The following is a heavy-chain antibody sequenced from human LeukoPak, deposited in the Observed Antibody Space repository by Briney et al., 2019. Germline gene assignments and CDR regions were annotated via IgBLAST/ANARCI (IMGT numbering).Heavy chain of an antibody. Sequence: GESLQISCKVSGYSLTNYWIGWVRQTPGKGLEWLGIIWPGDSDTKYSPSFQGQVTISVDKSINTAYLQWSSLKASDTAMYYCARQYYDVLTSFYIHFDYWGQGTLVTVSS. CDR3: ARQYYDVLTSFYIHFDY. CDR2: IWPGDSDT. CDR1: GYSLTNYW. J-gene: IGHJ4*02. D-gene: IGHD3-9*01. V-gene: IGHV5-51*01.